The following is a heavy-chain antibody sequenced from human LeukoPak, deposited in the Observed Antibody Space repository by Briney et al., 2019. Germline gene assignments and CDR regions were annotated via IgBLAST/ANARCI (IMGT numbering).Heavy chain of an antibody. J-gene: IGHJ6*02. Sequence: GASVKVSCKASGGTFGSYAISWVRQAPGQGLEWMGGIIPIFGTANYAQKFQGRVTITADESTSTAYMELSSLRSEDTAVYYCAREGVEQQLVLVDYYYYGMDVWGQGTTVTVSS. D-gene: IGHD6-13*01. CDR2: IIPIFGTA. CDR1: GGTFGSYA. V-gene: IGHV1-69*13. CDR3: AREGVEQQLVLVDYYYYGMDV.